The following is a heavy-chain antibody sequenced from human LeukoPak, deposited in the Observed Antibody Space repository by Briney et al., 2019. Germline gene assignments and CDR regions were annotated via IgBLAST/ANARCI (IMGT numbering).Heavy chain of an antibody. CDR2: ISYDGSNK. CDR1: GFTFSSYA. D-gene: IGHD3-22*01. V-gene: IGHV3-30*04. Sequence: GGSLRLSCAASGFTFSSYAMHWVRQAPGKGLEWVAVISYDGSNKYYADSVKGRFTISRDNSKNTLYLQMNSLRAEDPAVYYCARPFDYDSSGYLVYWGQGTLVTVSS. J-gene: IGHJ4*02. CDR3: ARPFDYDSSGYLVY.